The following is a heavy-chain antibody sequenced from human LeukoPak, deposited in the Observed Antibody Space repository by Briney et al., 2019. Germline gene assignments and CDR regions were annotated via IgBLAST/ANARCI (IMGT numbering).Heavy chain of an antibody. J-gene: IGHJ4*02. Sequence: GGSLRLSCAASGFTFSNYWMSWVRQAPGKGPEWVANIKQDGSEKYYVDSVKGRFTISRDNSKNALYLQMNSLRVEDTAMYYCARDVLRGGQGTLVTVSS. V-gene: IGHV3-7*01. D-gene: IGHD3-10*02. CDR1: GFTFSNYW. CDR2: IKQDGSEK. CDR3: ARDVLR.